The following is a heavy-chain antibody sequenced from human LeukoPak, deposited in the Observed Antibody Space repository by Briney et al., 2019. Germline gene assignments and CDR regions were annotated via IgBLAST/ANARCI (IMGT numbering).Heavy chain of an antibody. D-gene: IGHD6-6*01. CDR2: ISSTSAHI. Sequence: TPGGSLRLSCAASGFSFNTYSMNWVRQAPGKGLEWVSSISSTSAHIFYADSVKGRFSISRDNAKNSLYLQMNSLRAEDTAVYYCARDLVSRSNYWGQGTPVTVSS. V-gene: IGHV3-21*01. J-gene: IGHJ4*02. CDR3: ARDLVSRSNY. CDR1: GFSFNTYS.